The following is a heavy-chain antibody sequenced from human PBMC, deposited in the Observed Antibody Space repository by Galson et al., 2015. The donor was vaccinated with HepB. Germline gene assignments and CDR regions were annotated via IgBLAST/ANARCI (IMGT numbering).Heavy chain of an antibody. Sequence: SVKVSCKASGGTFSSYAISWVRQAPGQGLEWMGGIIPIPGVTNYAQKFQARVTITADKSTSTAYMELSSLRSEDTAVYYCARTIVQGVTPRYFDYWGQGTLVTVSS. CDR3: ARTIVQGVTPRYFDY. CDR1: GGTFSSYA. D-gene: IGHD3-10*01. CDR2: IIPIPGVT. J-gene: IGHJ4*02. V-gene: IGHV1-69*10.